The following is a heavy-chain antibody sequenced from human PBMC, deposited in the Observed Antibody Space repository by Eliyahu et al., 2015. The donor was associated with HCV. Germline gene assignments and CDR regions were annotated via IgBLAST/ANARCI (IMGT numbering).Heavy chain of an antibody. CDR3: ARDENIDYYDSSGYPAIDY. V-gene: IGHV1-18*01. D-gene: IGHD3-22*01. CDR1: GYTFTSYG. Sequence: QVQLVQSGAEVKKPGASVKVSCKASGYTFTSYGISWVRQAPGQGLEWMGWISAYNGNTNYAQKLQGRVTMTTDTSTSTAYMELRSLRSDDTAVYYCARDENIDYYDSSGYPAIDYWGQGTLVTVSS. CDR2: ISAYNGNT. J-gene: IGHJ4*02.